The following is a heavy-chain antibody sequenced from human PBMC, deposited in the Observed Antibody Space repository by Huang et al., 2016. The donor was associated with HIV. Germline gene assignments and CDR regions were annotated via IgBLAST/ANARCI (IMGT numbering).Heavy chain of an antibody. Sequence: EVQLVESGGGLVQPGGSLRLSCAASGFSISSYWMHGVRKAPGKGLGWFSRINRDGSSTSYADSVKGRFTISRDNAKNTLYLQMNSLRAEDTAVYYCARDPRIQSWLNFFDYWGQGTLVSVSS. CDR1: GFSISSYW. CDR3: ARDPRIQSWLNFFDY. V-gene: IGHV3-74*01. D-gene: IGHD3-22*01. J-gene: IGHJ4*02. CDR2: INRDGSST.